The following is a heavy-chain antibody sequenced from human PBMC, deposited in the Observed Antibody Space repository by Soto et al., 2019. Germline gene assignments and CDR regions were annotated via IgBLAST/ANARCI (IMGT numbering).Heavy chain of an antibody. V-gene: IGHV3-48*01. D-gene: IGHD4-17*01. CDR1: GFTFSSYS. CDR3: ARDTIMTKIDYYYYYMDV. Sequence: EVQLVESGGGLVQPGGSLRLSCAASGFTFSSYSVNWVRQAPGRGLVWVSYISSSSTTIYYADSVKGRFTISRDNAKNSLYLQMNSLRAEDTAVYYCARDTIMTKIDYYYYYMDVWGKGTTVTVSS. CDR2: ISSSSTTI. J-gene: IGHJ6*03.